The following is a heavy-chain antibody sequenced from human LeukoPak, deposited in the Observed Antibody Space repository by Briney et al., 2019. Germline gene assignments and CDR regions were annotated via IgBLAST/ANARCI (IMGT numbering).Heavy chain of an antibody. J-gene: IGHJ4*02. CDR2: IRYDGNNK. V-gene: IGHV3-30*02. D-gene: IGHD6-6*01. CDR1: GFTFSSYG. Sequence: GGSLRLSCAASGFTFSSYGMHWVRQAPGKGLEWVAFIRYDGNNKYYADSVKGRFTISRDNSKNTLYLQMNSLRAEDTAVYYCAIAPYSSSSGFDYWGQGTLVTVSS. CDR3: AIAPYSSSSGFDY.